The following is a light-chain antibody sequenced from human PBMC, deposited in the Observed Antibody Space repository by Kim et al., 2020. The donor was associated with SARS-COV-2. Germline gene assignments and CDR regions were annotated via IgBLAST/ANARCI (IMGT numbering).Light chain of an antibody. Sequence: SVKLTCTLSSGHSSYAIAWHQQQPGKGPRYLMKLNSDGSHSKGDGIPDRFSGSSSGAERYLTISSLQSEDEADYYCQTWGTGNWVFGGGTQLTVL. J-gene: IGLJ3*02. CDR2: LNSDGSH. V-gene: IGLV4-69*01. CDR3: QTWGTGNWV. CDR1: SGHSSYA.